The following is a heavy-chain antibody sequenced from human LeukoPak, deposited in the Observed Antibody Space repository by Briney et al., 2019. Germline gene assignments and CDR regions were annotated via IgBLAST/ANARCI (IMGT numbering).Heavy chain of an antibody. D-gene: IGHD4-17*01. CDR2: ISYDGSKK. J-gene: IGHJ4*02. CDR1: GFTFSSHA. Sequence: GGSLRLSCAASGFTFSSHAMHWVRQAPGKGLEWVAVISYDGSKKYYADSVKGRFTISRDNSKDTLYLQMNSLRSEDTAVYYCAREHYGAQYFDYWGQGTVVTVSA. V-gene: IGHV3-30-3*01. CDR3: AREHYGAQYFDY.